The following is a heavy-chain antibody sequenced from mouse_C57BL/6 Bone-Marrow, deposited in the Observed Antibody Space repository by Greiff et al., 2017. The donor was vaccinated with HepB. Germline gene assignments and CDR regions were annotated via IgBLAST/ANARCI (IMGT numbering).Heavy chain of an antibody. J-gene: IGHJ3*01. CDR3: ARRYYSNYEFAY. CDR1: GYTFTSYW. V-gene: IGHV1-55*01. Sequence: QVQLQQPGAELVKPGASVKMSCKASGYTFTSYWITWVKQRPGQGLEWIGDIYPGSGSTNYNEKFKSKATLTVDTSSSTAYMQLSSLTSEDSAVYYCARRYYSNYEFAYWGQGTLVTVSA. D-gene: IGHD2-5*01. CDR2: IYPGSGST.